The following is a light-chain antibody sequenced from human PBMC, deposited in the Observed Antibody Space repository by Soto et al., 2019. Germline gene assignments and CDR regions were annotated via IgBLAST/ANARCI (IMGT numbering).Light chain of an antibody. J-gene: IGKJ2*01. CDR2: GAS. Sequence: EIVLTQSPGTLSLSPGEIATLSCRASQSVSNSYLAWDQQKPGQAPMLLIYGASTRASDIEGRFSGSGSGTDFTLTISRLEPEDFAVYDCQQYGNSPPYTFGQGTKLEI. CDR1: QSVSNSY. CDR3: QQYGNSPPYT. V-gene: IGKV3-20*01.